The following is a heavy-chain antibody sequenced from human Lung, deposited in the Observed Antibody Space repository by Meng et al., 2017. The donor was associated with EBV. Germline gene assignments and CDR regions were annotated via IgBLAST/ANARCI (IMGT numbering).Heavy chain of an antibody. CDR1: GGIFRRDA. CDR3: ASESGRGFTPDY. Sequence: QVALQPVWAEVKKPGASVKVSWRTSGGIFRRDAVSWVRQAPGQGLEWMGGLLPMSGAPHYAQKFQDRVTIIADESTSTHSMELNNLRSGDTAMYYCASESGRGFTPDYWGQGTLVTVSS. J-gene: IGHJ4*02. CDR2: LLPMSGAP. D-gene: IGHD3-10*01. V-gene: IGHV1-69*01.